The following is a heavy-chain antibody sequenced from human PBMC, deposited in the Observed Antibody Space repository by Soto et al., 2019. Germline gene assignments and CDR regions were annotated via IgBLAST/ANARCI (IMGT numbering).Heavy chain of an antibody. J-gene: IGHJ4*02. CDR3: AGNVDGDRIHY. CDR2: MNPNSGNT. Sequence: QVQLVQSGAEVKKPGASVKVSCKASGYTFTSYDINWVRQATGQGLEWMGWMNPNSGNTGYAQKFQGRVTMTRNTTISRAYNKLSSLRSEDTAVSYWAGNVDGDRIHYWGQGTLVTVSS. CDR1: GYTFTSYD. V-gene: IGHV1-8*01. D-gene: IGHD4-17*01.